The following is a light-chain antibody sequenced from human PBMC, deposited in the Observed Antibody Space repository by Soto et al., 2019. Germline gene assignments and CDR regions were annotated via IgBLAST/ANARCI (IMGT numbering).Light chain of an antibody. V-gene: IGKV1-5*03. CDR3: QQYNDFLT. CDR1: QSISSW. Sequence: DIQMTQSPSTLSASVGDRVTISCRASQSISSWVAWYQQKPGKAPVLLISNASSLENGVPTRFSGSASGTEIPLTISSLQPDDFATYYCQQYNDFLTFGQGTRVDIK. J-gene: IGKJ4*01. CDR2: NAS.